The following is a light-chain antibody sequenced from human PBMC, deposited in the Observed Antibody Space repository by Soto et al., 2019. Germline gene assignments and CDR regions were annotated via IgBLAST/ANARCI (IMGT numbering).Light chain of an antibody. V-gene: IGLV2-23*01. CDR3: CSYAGSSTYV. J-gene: IGLJ1*01. Sequence: QSALTQPASVSGSPGQSITISCTGTSSDIGSYNLVSWYQQHPGRAPKVIIFEGNKRPSGVSNRFSGSKSGNTASLTISGLQAEDEAHYYCCSYAGSSTYVFGTGTKVTVL. CDR2: EGN. CDR1: SSDIGSYNL.